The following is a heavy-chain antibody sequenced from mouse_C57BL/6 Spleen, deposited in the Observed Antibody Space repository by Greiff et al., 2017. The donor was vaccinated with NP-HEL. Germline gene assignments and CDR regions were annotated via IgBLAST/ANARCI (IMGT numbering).Heavy chain of an antibody. CDR1: GYTFTSYW. CDR3: ATMITTGYYAMDY. V-gene: IGHV1-53*01. D-gene: IGHD2-4*01. CDR2: INPSNGGT. J-gene: IGHJ4*01. Sequence: QVQLQQPGTELVKPGASVKLSCKASGYTFTSYWMHWVKQRPGQGLEWIGNINPSNGGTNYNEKFKSKATLTVDKSSSTAYMQLSILTSEDSAVYYCATMITTGYYAMDYWGQGTSVTVSS.